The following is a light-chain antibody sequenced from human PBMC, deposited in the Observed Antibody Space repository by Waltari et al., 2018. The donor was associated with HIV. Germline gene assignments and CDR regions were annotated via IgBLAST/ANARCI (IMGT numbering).Light chain of an antibody. J-gene: IGLJ2*01. V-gene: IGLV2-23*01. CDR2: DVS. Sequence: QSALTQPASVSGSPGQSITIPCTGTSSDVGGYNYVSWYQQHPGKAPKLVIYDVSERPSGVSNRFSGSKSGNTASLTISGLQAEDDADYNCCSYAGSSTLLFGGGTKVTVL. CDR1: SSDVGGYNY. CDR3: CSYAGSSTLL.